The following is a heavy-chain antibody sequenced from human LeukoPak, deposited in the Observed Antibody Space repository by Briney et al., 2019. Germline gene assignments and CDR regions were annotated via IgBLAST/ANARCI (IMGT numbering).Heavy chain of an antibody. V-gene: IGHV1-18*01. J-gene: IGHJ3*02. Sequence: ASVKVSCKASGYTFTSYGISWVRQAPGQGLEWMGWISAYNGNTNYAQKLQGRVTMTTDTSTSTAYMELRSLRSDDTAVYYCARGAEAYYYDSSGSEGAFDIWGQGTMVTVSS. CDR2: ISAYNGNT. CDR3: ARGAEAYYYDSSGSEGAFDI. D-gene: IGHD3-22*01. CDR1: GYTFTSYG.